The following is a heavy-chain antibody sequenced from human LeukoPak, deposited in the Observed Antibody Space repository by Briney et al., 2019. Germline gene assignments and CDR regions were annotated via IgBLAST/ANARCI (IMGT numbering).Heavy chain of an antibody. CDR2: INPNSGDT. D-gene: IGHD1-20*01. V-gene: IGHV1-2*02. CDR3: AREITGMIGPTDY. Sequence: ASVKVSCKASGYTFSGYYVHWVRQAPGQGLEWMGWINPNSGDTNCAQKFQGRVTMTRDTSISTAYMELSRLTSADTAVYYCAREITGMIGPTDYWGQGTLVTVSS. J-gene: IGHJ4*02. CDR1: GYTFSGYY.